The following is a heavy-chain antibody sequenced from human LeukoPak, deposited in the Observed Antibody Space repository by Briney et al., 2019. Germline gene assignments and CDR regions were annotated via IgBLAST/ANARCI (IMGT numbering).Heavy chain of an antibody. D-gene: IGHD2-2*01. CDR3: AKSGSSSRDWFDH. Sequence: GGSLRLSCAASGFTFNNYAMNWVRQAPGKGLEWVSLVTGDGRTTDYADSVRGRFTISTDNSKNNLHLQMNSLRAEDTAVYYCAKSGSSSRDWFDHWGQGTLVTVSS. J-gene: IGHJ5*02. CDR1: GFTFNNYA. CDR2: VTGDGRTT. V-gene: IGHV3-23*01.